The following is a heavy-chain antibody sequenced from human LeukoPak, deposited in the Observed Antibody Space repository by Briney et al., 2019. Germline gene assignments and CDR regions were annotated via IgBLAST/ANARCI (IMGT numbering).Heavy chain of an antibody. V-gene: IGHV1-2*02. CDR2: INPNSGGT. CDR1: GYTFTGYY. CDR3: ARTPGLAARPSDY. D-gene: IGHD3/OR15-3a*01. Sequence: ASVKVSCKASGYTFTGYYVHWVRQAPGQGLEWMGWINPNSGGTNYAQKFQGRVTMTRDTSISTAYMELRSLRSDDTAVYYCARTPGLAARPSDYWGQGTLVTVSS. J-gene: IGHJ4*02.